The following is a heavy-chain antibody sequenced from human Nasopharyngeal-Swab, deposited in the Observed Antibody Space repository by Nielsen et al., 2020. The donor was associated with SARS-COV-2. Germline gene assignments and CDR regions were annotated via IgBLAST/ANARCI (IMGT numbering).Heavy chain of an antibody. V-gene: IGHV4-39*07. CDR2: IYYSGST. CDR1: GRSLSSSSYY. CDR3: ARESPPDWYFDL. J-gene: IGHJ2*01. Sequence: ESLKTPCTVSGRSLSSSSYYWGWLRPPPGKGLEWIGSIYYSGSTYYNPSLKRRVTISVDTSKNQFSLKLSSVTAADTAVYYCARESPPDWYFDLWGRGTLVTVSS.